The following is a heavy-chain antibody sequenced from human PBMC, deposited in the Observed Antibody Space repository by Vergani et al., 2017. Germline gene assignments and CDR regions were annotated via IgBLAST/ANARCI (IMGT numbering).Heavy chain of an antibody. J-gene: IGHJ4*02. CDR3: ARAPXRVLTTEAYYFDF. CDR2: MNPDSGNT. Sequence: QVQLVQSGAEVKKPGASVKVSCKASGYTFSTYDINWVRQAPGQGLEWMGWMNPDSGNTGSEQKFQGRITLTRNTSMNTAYMELSSLRYEDTAVYFCARAPXRVLTTEAYYFDFWGQGTLVSVSS. D-gene: IGHD1-1*01. V-gene: IGHV1-8*02. CDR1: GYTFSTYD.